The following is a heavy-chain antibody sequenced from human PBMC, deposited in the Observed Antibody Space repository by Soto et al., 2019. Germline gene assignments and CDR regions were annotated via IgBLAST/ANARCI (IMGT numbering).Heavy chain of an antibody. CDR2: ISYDGSNK. J-gene: IGHJ2*01. CDR3: AREGRGWEGYWYFDL. V-gene: IGHV3-30-3*01. Sequence: QVQLVESGGGVVQPGRSLRLSCAASGFTFSYYGMHWVRQAPGKGLEWVAVISYDGSNKYYADSVKGRFTISRDNSKNTLYLQMNSLRAEDTAVYYCAREGRGWEGYWYFDLWGRGTLVTVSS. D-gene: IGHD6-19*01. CDR1: GFTFSYYG.